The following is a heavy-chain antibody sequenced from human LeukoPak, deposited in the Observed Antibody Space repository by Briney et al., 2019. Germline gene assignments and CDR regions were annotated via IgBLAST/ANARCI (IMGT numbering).Heavy chain of an antibody. D-gene: IGHD2-21*02. V-gene: IGHV4-39*01. Sequence: SETLSLTCTVSGGSISRSNYYWAWIRQPPGHGLEWIGSIYYSGSTYYYPSLKSRVTISVDTSKNQFSLKLSSVTAADTAVYYCARHVSTSSCGADCYSGGLDVWGQGTTVTVSS. CDR1: GGSISRSNYY. CDR2: IYYSGST. J-gene: IGHJ6*02. CDR3: ARHVSTSSCGADCYSGGLDV.